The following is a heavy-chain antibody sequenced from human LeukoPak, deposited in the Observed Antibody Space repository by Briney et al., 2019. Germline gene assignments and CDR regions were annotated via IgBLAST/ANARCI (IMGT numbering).Heavy chain of an antibody. J-gene: IGHJ4*02. D-gene: IGHD6-13*01. CDR1: GDAIINNHYY. Sequence: SETLSLTCTVSGDAIINNHYYWGWIRQSPGKGLEWIANIFYSGALFSRGDTYYNPSLKSRVTISVDTSKNQFSLKLSSVTAADTAVYYCARTGVIAAAATDYWGQGTLVTVSS. V-gene: IGHV4-61*05. CDR3: ARTGVIAAAATDY. CDR2: IFYSGALFSRGDT.